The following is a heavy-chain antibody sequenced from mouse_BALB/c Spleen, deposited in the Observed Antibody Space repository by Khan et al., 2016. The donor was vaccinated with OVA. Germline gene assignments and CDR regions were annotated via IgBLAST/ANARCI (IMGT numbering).Heavy chain of an antibody. D-gene: IGHD2-4*01. CDR2: INTETGEP. CDR1: GYTFTDYS. J-gene: IGHJ4*01. Sequence: QIQLVQSGPELKKPGETVKISCKASGYTFTDYSMHWVKQAPGKGLKWMGWINTETGEPTYADDFKGRFAFSLETSASTAYLQINNLKNEDTATYFGASRDYDTMDCWGQGTSVTVSS. CDR3: ASRDYDTMDC. V-gene: IGHV9-2-1*01.